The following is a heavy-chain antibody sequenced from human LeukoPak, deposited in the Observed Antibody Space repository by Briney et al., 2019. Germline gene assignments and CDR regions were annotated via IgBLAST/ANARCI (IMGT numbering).Heavy chain of an antibody. CDR2: ISGSGGST. Sequence: GGSLRLSCAASGFTFSSYAMSWVRQAPGKRLEWVSAISGSGGSTYYAESVKGRFTISRDNSKNTLYLQMDSLRAEDTAVYYCAKDPLVNSQEYFDYWGQGTLVTVSS. CDR1: GFTFSSYA. CDR3: AKDPLVNSQEYFDY. J-gene: IGHJ4*02. V-gene: IGHV3-23*01. D-gene: IGHD2/OR15-2a*01.